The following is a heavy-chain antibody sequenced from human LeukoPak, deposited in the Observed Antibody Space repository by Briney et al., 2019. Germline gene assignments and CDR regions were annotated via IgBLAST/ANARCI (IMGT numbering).Heavy chain of an antibody. Sequence: GGSLRLSCAASGFTFSTYAMSWVRQAPGKGLEWVSVISGSGGSTNYADSVKGRFTISRDYSKSTLYVQMNSLRAEDTAVYYCAKDSDYGDYEIDYWGQGTLVTVSS. V-gene: IGHV3-23*01. CDR3: AKDSDYGDYEIDY. CDR1: GFTFSTYA. D-gene: IGHD4-17*01. CDR2: ISGSGGST. J-gene: IGHJ4*02.